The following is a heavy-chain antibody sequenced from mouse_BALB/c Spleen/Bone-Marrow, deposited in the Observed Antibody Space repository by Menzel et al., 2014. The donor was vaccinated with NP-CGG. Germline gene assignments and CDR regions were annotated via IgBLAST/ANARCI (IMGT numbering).Heavy chain of an antibody. D-gene: IGHD4-1*02. Sequence: EVQLQQSGPELVKPGASVKMSCKASGYTFXSYVMHWVKQKPGQGLEWIGYVNPYNDGTKYNEKFKGKATLTSDKSSSTAYRELSSLTSEDSAVYYCASHNWDYAMDYWGQGTSVTVSS. CDR2: VNPYNDGT. CDR1: GYTFXSYV. V-gene: IGHV1-14*01. CDR3: ASHNWDYAMDY. J-gene: IGHJ4*01.